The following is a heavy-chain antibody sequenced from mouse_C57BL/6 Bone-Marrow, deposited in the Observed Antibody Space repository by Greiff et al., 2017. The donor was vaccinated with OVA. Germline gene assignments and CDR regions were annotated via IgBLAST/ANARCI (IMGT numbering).Heavy chain of an antibody. CDR2: INPGSGGT. Sequence: QVQLKESGAELVRPGTSVKVSCKASGYAFTNYLIEWVKQRPGQGLEWIGVINPGSGGTNYNEKFKGKATLTADKSSSTAYMQLSSLTSEDSAVYFCARRWFAYWGQGTLVTVSA. V-gene: IGHV1-54*01. CDR1: GYAFTNYL. CDR3: ARRWFAY. J-gene: IGHJ3*01.